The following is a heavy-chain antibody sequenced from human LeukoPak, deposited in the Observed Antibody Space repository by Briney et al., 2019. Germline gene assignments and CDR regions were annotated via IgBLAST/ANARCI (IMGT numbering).Heavy chain of an antibody. CDR2: ISSSGITI. J-gene: IGHJ4*02. V-gene: IGHV3-11*01. Sequence: GGSLRLSCAASGFTFSDYYMSWIRQAPGKGLEWVSFISSSGITIYYADSVKGRFTISRDNAKNSLYLQMNSLRAEDTAVYYCAREGVVGATRIDYWGQGTLVTVSS. D-gene: IGHD1-26*01. CDR1: GFTFSDYY. CDR3: AREGVVGATRIDY.